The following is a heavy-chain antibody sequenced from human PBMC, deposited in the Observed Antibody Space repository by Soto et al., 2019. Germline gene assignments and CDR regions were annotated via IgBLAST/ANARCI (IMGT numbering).Heavy chain of an antibody. CDR3: ATSPYSYDTSVYLDY. CDR2: IIPLFGTT. D-gene: IGHD3-22*01. V-gene: IGHV1-69*12. Sequence: QVQLVQSGAEVKKPGSSVTVSCRASGGTFSNYAINWVRQAPGQGLEWMAGIIPLFGTTNYAQKFQGRVTITADESTSTAYMELTSLRSEDTAVVYCATSPYSYDTSVYLDYWGQGTLVTVSS. J-gene: IGHJ4*02. CDR1: GGTFSNYA.